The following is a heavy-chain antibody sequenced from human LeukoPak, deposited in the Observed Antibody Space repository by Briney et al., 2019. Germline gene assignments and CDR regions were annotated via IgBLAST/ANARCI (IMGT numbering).Heavy chain of an antibody. J-gene: IGHJ4*02. CDR1: GFTFSSYG. V-gene: IGHV3-30*18. CDR3: AKDPPRKGGYRLKDYYFDY. D-gene: IGHD5-18*01. Sequence: PGGSLRLSCAASGFTFSSYGMHWVRQAPGKGLEWVAVISYDGSNKYYADSVKGRFTISRGNSKNTLYLQMNSLRAEDTAVYYCAKDPPRKGGYRLKDYYFDYWGQGTLVTVSS. CDR2: ISYDGSNK.